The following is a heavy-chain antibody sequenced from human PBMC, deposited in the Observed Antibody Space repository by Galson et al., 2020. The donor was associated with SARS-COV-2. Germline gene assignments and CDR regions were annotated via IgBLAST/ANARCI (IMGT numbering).Heavy chain of an antibody. D-gene: IGHD6-13*01. J-gene: IGHJ6*03. Sequence: GGSLRLSCTASGFKFSSYTMNWVRQVPGKGLEWVSSVNPYGTHLSYADSVKGRFTISRDNAINSLYLQMNSLRAGDTAVYFCARTGTPHYYYSYYMDVWGKGTTVTVSS. V-gene: IGHV3-21*01. CDR1: GFKFSSYT. CDR2: VNPYGTHL. CDR3: ARTGTPHYYYSYYMDV.